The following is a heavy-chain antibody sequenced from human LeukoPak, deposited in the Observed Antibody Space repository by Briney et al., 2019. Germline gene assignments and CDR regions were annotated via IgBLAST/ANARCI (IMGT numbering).Heavy chain of an antibody. V-gene: IGHV4-38-2*01. D-gene: IGHD2-2*01. CDR3: ARGGSTSCYWY. J-gene: IGHJ4*02. CDR2: IYHSGST. Sequence: KPSETLSLTCAVSGYSISSGYYWGWIRQPPGKGLEWIGSIYHSGSTYYNPPLKSRVTISVDTSKNQFSLKLSSVTAADTAVYYCARGGSTSCYWYWGQGTLVTVSS. CDR1: GYSISSGYY.